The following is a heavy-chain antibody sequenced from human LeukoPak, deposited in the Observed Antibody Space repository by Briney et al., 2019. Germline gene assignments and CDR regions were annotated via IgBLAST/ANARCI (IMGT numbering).Heavy chain of an antibody. CDR1: GFPFSAYA. CDR3: AKKYSTGLDP. J-gene: IGHJ5*02. Sequence: PGGSLRLSCVASGFPFSAYAMSWVRQAPGKGLEWVSDISGSGGSTYYADSVKGRFTISRDNSKNTLYLQMNSLRAEDTAVYYCAKKYSTGLDPWGQGTLVTVSS. D-gene: IGHD1-26*01. V-gene: IGHV3-23*01. CDR2: ISGSGGST.